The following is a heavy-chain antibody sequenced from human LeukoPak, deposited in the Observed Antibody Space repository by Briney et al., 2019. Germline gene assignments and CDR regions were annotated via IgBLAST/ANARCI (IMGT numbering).Heavy chain of an antibody. J-gene: IGHJ4*02. D-gene: IGHD1-26*01. CDR3: ARTPSGSYRRGYFDY. Sequence: GESLKISCKGSGYSFTSNWIAWVRQMPGKGLEWMGIIYPGDSDTRYSPSFQGQVTISADKSISTAYLQWSSLKASDTAMYYCARTPSGSYRRGYFDYWGQGTLVTVSS. CDR1: GYSFTSNW. CDR2: IYPGDSDT. V-gene: IGHV5-51*01.